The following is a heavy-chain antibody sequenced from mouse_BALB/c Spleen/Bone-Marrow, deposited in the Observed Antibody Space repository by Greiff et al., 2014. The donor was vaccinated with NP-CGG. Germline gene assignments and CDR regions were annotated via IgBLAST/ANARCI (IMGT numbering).Heavy chain of an antibody. CDR1: GYTFTSYY. Sequence: VQLLQSGAELVKPGASVKLSCKASGYTFTSYYMYWVKQRPGQGLEWIGEINPSNGGTNFNEKFKSKATLTVDKSSSTAYMQLSSLTSEDSAVYYCTRREYYRYDRAMDYWGQGTSVTVSS. CDR2: INPSNGGT. J-gene: IGHJ4*01. D-gene: IGHD2-14*01. V-gene: IGHV1S81*02. CDR3: TRREYYRYDRAMDY.